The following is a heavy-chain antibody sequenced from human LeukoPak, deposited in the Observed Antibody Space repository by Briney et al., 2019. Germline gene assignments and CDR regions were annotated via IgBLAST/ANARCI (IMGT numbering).Heavy chain of an antibody. D-gene: IGHD3-22*01. CDR2: IIPIFGTA. J-gene: IGHJ4*02. CDR1: AATFTSYA. CDR3: AISYYYDSGGYLVDY. V-gene: IGHV1-69*05. Sequence: GASGNLSCNASAATFTSYAISWVRQAPGQGLEWRGRIIPIFGTANYAQKFQGRVTITTDESTSTAYMELSSLRSEDTAVYYCAISYYYDSGGYLVDYWGQGTLVTVSS.